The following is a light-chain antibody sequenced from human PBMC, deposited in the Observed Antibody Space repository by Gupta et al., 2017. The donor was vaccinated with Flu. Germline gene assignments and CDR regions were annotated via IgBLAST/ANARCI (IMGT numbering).Light chain of an antibody. V-gene: IGKV3-20*01. CDR1: QNRTHKY. Sequence: ERATLSCRASQNRTHKYLAWYQQKLGQPPRLLIYGASTRATGIPDRFSGSGSGTDFTLTISKLDPEDFAVYYCQQFNTSPYTFGQGTKLEI. CDR3: QQFNTSPYT. J-gene: IGKJ2*01. CDR2: GAS.